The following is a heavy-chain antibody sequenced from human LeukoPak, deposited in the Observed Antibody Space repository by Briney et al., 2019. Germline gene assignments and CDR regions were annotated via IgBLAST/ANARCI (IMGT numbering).Heavy chain of an antibody. CDR2: IFYSGST. J-gene: IGHJ3*02. D-gene: IGHD3-3*01. CDR1: GGSISGYY. V-gene: IGHV4-59*01. Sequence: SETLSLTCTVSGGSISGYYWSWIRQPPGKGLEWIGYIFYSGSTNYNPSLKSRVTISVDTSKNQFSLKLSSVTAADTAVYYCARDWRGGYYDFWSGTDAFDIWGQGTMVTVSS. CDR3: ARDWRGGYYDFWSGTDAFDI.